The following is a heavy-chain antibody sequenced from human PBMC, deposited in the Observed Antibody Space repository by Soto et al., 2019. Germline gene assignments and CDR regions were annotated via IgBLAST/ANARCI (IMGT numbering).Heavy chain of an antibody. J-gene: IGHJ4*02. CDR2: ISGSGGST. CDR1: GFTFSSYA. V-gene: IGHV3-23*01. CDR3: AKVAPNPLEAAAGSYYFGY. D-gene: IGHD6-13*01. Sequence: GGSLRLSFAASGFTFSSYAMSWVRQAPGKGLEWVSAISGSGGSTYYADSVKGRFTISRDNSKNTLYLQMNSLRAEDTAVYYCAKVAPNPLEAAAGSYYFGYWGQGTLVTVSS.